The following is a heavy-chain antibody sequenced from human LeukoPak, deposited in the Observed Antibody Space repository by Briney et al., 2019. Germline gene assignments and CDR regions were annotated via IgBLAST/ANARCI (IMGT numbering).Heavy chain of an antibody. CDR2: IKPDGSEK. V-gene: IGHV3-7*01. CDR1: GVTFSNYW. CDR3: ARHFFDY. J-gene: IGHJ4*02. Sequence: GGSLRLSCEDSGVTFSNYWMSWVRQTPGKGLEWVANIKPDGSEKHYLDSVKGRFTISRDNAKKSLYLQMNSLRVEDTAVYYCARHFFDYWDVGTLVTVSS.